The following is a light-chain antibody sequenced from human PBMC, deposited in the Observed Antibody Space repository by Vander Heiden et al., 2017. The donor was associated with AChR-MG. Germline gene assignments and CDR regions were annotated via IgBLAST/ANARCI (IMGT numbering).Light chain of an antibody. Sequence: QLVLTQSPPASASLAAPVNPHSTLTSADSVFAIAWHQRQPEKGPRYLMKLNTDGSHIKGDGIPDRFSGSSSGAERYLTISRLQCEDEADYYCQTWGTGILFGGGTKLAVL. J-gene: IGLJ3*02. CDR2: LNTDGSH. CDR1: SADSVFA. CDR3: QTWGTGIL. V-gene: IGLV4-69*01.